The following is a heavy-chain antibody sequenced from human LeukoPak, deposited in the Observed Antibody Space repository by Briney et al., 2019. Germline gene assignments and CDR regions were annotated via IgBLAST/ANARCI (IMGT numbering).Heavy chain of an antibody. Sequence: GGSLRLSCAASGFTLSSYAMSWVRQAPGKGLEWVSAVSDTGNTYHADSVKGRFTISRDNSKNTLYLQMNSLRAEDTAVYYCAKEGSGSYHAFDIWGQGTMVTVSS. D-gene: IGHD1-26*01. CDR2: VSDTGNT. CDR1: GFTLSSYA. CDR3: AKEGSGSYHAFDI. V-gene: IGHV3-23*01. J-gene: IGHJ3*02.